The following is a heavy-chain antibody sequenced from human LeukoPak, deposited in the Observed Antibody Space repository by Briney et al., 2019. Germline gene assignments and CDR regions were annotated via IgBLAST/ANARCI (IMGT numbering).Heavy chain of an antibody. V-gene: IGHV3-48*01. Sequence: PGGSQRLSCAASGFTFSPYSMNWVRQAPGKGLEWISYISGSSTTIYYADSVKGRFTISRDNAKNSLYLQMNSLRAEDTAVYYCARSTELGQDYWGQGTLVTVSS. D-gene: IGHD7-27*01. CDR1: GFTFSPYS. CDR3: ARSTELGQDY. CDR2: ISGSSTTI. J-gene: IGHJ4*02.